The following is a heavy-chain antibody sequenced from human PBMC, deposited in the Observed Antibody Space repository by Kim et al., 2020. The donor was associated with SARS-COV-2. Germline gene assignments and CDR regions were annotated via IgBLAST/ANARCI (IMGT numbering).Heavy chain of an antibody. CDR3: ARDPKGYSYGVFDY. V-gene: IGHV3-30*04. CDR2: ISYDGSNK. CDR1: GFTFSGYD. Sequence: GGSLRLSCAASGFTFSGYDMHWVRQAPGKGLEWVAVISYDGSNKYYADSVKGRFTISRDNSKNTLYLQMNSLRAEDTAVYYCARDPKGYSYGVFDYWGQG. J-gene: IGHJ4*02. D-gene: IGHD5-18*01.